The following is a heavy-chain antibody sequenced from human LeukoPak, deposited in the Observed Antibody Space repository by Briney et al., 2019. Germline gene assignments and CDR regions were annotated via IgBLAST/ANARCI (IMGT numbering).Heavy chain of an antibody. V-gene: IGHV1-69*05. Sequence: GASVKVSCKASGGTFSSYAISWVRQAPGQGLEWMGRIIPIFGTANYAQKFQGRVTITTDESTSTAYMELSSLRPEDTAVYYCASGTAAPGGRWFDPWGQGTLVTVSS. D-gene: IGHD2-2*01. J-gene: IGHJ5*02. CDR3: ASGTAAPGGRWFDP. CDR2: IIPIFGTA. CDR1: GGTFSSYA.